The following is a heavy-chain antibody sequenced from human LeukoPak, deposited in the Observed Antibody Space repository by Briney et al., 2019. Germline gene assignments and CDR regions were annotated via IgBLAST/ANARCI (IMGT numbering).Heavy chain of an antibody. CDR3: AKGDSLRTKSRVGDAFDI. Sequence: GGSLRLSCAASEFTFSSYGMHWVRQAPGKGLEWVAFIRYDVSNKYYTDSVKGRFTISRDNSKNTLYLQMNSLRAEDTAVYYCAKGDSLRTKSRVGDAFDIWGQGRMVTVSS. CDR1: EFTFSSYG. J-gene: IGHJ3*02. V-gene: IGHV3-30*02. D-gene: IGHD1-26*01. CDR2: IRYDVSNK.